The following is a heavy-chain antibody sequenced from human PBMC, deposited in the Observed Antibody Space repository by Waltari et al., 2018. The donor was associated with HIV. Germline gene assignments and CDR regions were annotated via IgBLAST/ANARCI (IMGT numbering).Heavy chain of an antibody. J-gene: IGHJ4*02. V-gene: IGHV3-33*01. Sequence: QVQLVESGGGVVQPGRSLRLSCVASGFPFRNFAMPWVRQAPGKGLEWVAVIWYDGENKYYADSVKGRFTISRDNSKNTLYLQMNSLRVEDTAVYYCARGGYYYDISGYYHYWGQGTLVTVSS. D-gene: IGHD3-22*01. CDR2: IWYDGENK. CDR1: GFPFRNFA. CDR3: ARGGYYYDISGYYHY.